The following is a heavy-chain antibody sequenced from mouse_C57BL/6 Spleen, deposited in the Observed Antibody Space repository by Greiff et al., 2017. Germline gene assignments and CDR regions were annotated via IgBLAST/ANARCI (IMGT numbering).Heavy chain of an antibody. CDR1: GYTFTGYW. V-gene: IGHV1-9*01. D-gene: IGHD2-4*01. CDR3: ARSPYDYDVGYYAMDY. J-gene: IGHJ4*01. CDR2: ILPGSGST. Sequence: QVQLKESGAELMKPGASVKLSCKATGYTFTGYWIEWVKQRPGHGLEWIGEILPGSGSTNYNEKFKGKATFTADTSSNTAYMQLSSLTTEDSAIYYCARSPYDYDVGYYAMDYWGQGTSVTVSS.